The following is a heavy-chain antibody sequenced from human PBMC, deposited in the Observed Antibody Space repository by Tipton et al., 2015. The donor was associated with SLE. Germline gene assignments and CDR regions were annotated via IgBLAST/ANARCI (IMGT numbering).Heavy chain of an antibody. D-gene: IGHD6-19*01. J-gene: IGHJ4*02. Sequence: SLRLSCAASGLSLSSHWMNWVRQPPGKGLEWVANIKHDGSGKYYVDSVKGRFTISRDNAKNSLYLQVNSLRAEDTAVYYCAAGAGWLIDYWGQGTLVTVSS. CDR3: AAGAGWLIDY. CDR2: IKHDGSGK. V-gene: IGHV3-7*01. CDR1: GLSLSSHW.